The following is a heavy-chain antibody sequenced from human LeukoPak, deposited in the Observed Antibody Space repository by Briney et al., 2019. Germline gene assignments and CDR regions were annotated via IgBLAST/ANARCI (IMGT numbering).Heavy chain of an antibody. D-gene: IGHD5-18*01. CDR2: ISGRGDNT. J-gene: IGHJ4*02. V-gene: IGHV3-48*02. Sequence: PGGSLRLSCAASGFTFSSYSMNWVRQAPGKGLEWVSAISGRGDNTYYADSVKGRFTISRDNAKNSLYLQMNSLRDEDTAVYYCARGYTYRPNFDYWGQGTLVTVSS. CDR3: ARGYTYRPNFDY. CDR1: GFTFSSYS.